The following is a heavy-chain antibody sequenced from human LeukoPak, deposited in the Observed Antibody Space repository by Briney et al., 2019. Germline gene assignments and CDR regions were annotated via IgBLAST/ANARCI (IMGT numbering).Heavy chain of an antibody. CDR1: GFTFTTYA. D-gene: IGHD6-6*01. J-gene: IGHJ4*02. CDR3: ARDKSIATRPIFDY. Sequence: GGSLRLSRAASGFTFTTYAMTWVRQAPGKGLEWVSFISGSGDSAYYADSVKGRFTISRDYSKNTLYLQMNSLRAEDTAIYYCARDKSIATRPIFDYWGQGTLVTVSS. CDR2: ISGSGDSA. V-gene: IGHV3-23*01.